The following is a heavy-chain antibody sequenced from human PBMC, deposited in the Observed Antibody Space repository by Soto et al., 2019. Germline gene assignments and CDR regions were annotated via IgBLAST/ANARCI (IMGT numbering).Heavy chain of an antibody. CDR1: GFTFSSYA. CDR2: ISGSGGST. V-gene: IGHV3-23*01. CDR3: AKAGTPRLEAPFDP. J-gene: IGHJ5*02. Sequence: GGSLRRSCAASGFTFSSYAMSWVRQAPGKGLEWVSAISGSGGSTYYADSVKGRFTISRDNSKNTLYLQMNSLRAEDTAVYYCAKAGTPRLEAPFDPWGQGTLVTVSS. D-gene: IGHD1-1*01.